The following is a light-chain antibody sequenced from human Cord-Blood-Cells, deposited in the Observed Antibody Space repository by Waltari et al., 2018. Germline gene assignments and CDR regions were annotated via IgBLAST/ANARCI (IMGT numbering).Light chain of an antibody. CDR3: QQYDNLPLT. V-gene: IGKV1-33*01. Sequence: DIQMTQSPSSLSASVGDRVTLTCQASQDISNYLNWYQQKPGKAPKLLIYDASNLETGVPSRFSGSGSGTDFTFTINSLQPEDIATYYCQQYDNLPLTFGGGTKVEIK. J-gene: IGKJ4*01. CDR1: QDISNY. CDR2: DAS.